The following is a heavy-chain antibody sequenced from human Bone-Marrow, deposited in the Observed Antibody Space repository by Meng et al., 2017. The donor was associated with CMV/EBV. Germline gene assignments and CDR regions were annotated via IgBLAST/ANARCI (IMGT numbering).Heavy chain of an antibody. CDR1: GFTFSDYY. Sequence: GGSLRLSCAASGFTFSDYYMTWIRQAPGKGLEWVSYISSSGSITKYLDSVKGRFTISRDNAKNSLFLQMNSLRAEDTAVYYCARYPMTTVVTLNFDYWGQGTLVTVSS. J-gene: IGHJ4*02. CDR3: ARYPMTTVVTLNFDY. D-gene: IGHD4-23*01. V-gene: IGHV3-11*04. CDR2: ISSSGSIT.